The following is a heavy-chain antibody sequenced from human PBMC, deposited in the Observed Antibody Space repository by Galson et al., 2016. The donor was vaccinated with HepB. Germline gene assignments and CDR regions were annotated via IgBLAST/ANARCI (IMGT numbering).Heavy chain of an antibody. J-gene: IGHJ4*02. CDR3: ATEAPILAPTLDY. V-gene: IGHV3-33*01. Sequence: SLRLSCAASGFTFSSYGMHWVRQAPGKGLEWVALIWYDGSNKYYADSVEGRFTISRDNSKNTLYLQMNSLRAEDTAVYYCATEAPILAPTLDYWGQGTLVTVSS. D-gene: IGHD2/OR15-2a*01. CDR1: GFTFSSYG. CDR2: IWYDGSNK.